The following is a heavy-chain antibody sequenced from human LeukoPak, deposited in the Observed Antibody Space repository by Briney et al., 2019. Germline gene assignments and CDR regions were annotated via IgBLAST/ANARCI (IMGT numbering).Heavy chain of an antibody. D-gene: IGHD3-22*01. Sequence: SETLSLTCTVSGGSISSYYWSWIRQPPGKGREWIGYIYYSGSTNYNPSLKSRVTISVDTSKNQFSLKLSSVTAADTAVYYCARGAGYDSSAPFDYWGQGTLVTVSS. CDR2: IYYSGST. CDR1: GGSISSYY. CDR3: ARGAGYDSSAPFDY. J-gene: IGHJ4*02. V-gene: IGHV4-59*08.